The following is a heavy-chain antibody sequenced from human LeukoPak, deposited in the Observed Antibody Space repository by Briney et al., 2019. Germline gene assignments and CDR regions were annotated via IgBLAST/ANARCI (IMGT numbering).Heavy chain of an antibody. CDR3: ARARDSGGYASDI. Sequence: SVKVSCKASGGTFSSYAISWVRQAPGQGLEWMGGIIPIFGTANYAQKFQGRVTITTDESTSTAYMELSSLRSEDTAVYFCARARDSGGYASDIWGQGTMVTVSS. D-gene: IGHD3-22*01. CDR2: IIPIFGTA. V-gene: IGHV1-69*05. J-gene: IGHJ3*02. CDR1: GGTFSSYA.